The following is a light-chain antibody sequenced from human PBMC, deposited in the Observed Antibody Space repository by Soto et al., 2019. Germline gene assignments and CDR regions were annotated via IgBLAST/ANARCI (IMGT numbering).Light chain of an antibody. CDR1: QSIRSY. V-gene: IGKV3-15*01. Sequence: EVVLTQSQGTLSLSPGERPTLSSRASQSIRSYLAWYQQKPGQAPRLLIYGASTRATGIPARFSGSGSGTEFTLTISSLQSEDFAVYYCQQYNNRPWTFGQGTKVDIK. J-gene: IGKJ1*01. CDR2: GAS. CDR3: QQYNNRPWT.